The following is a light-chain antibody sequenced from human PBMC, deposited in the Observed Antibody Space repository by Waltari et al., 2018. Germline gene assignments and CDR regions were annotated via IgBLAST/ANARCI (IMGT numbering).Light chain of an antibody. CDR2: EVS. CDR3: SSYAGSYYFIS. Sequence: QSALTQPPSASASPGPSVTSSSTATGTAIATYNYVSWYQQHPAKAPNPLLYEVSSRPSGVPDRFSGSRFGDTASLTVSGLQADDEAEYYCSSYAGSYYFISFGGGTKLTVL. J-gene: IGLJ2*01. CDR1: GTAIATYNY. V-gene: IGLV2-8*01.